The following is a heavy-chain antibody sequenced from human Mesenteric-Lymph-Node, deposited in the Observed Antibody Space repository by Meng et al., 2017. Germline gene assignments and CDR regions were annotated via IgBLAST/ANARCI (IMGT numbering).Heavy chain of an antibody. V-gene: IGHV3-53*01. D-gene: IGHD2-21*01. CDR3: ARALYHIVRGYYFDY. J-gene: IGHJ4*02. CDR2: IYSGGST. CDR1: GFTVSSNY. Sequence: EVQLVGSGGGLVQPGGSLRLSCAASGFTVSSNYMSWVRQAPGKGLEWVSVIYSGGSTYYADSVQGRFTISRDSSQNTVFLQMNSLRAEDTAVYYCARALYHIVRGYYFDYWGQGTLVTVSS.